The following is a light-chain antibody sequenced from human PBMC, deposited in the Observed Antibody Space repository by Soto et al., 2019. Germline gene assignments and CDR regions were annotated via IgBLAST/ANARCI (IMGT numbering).Light chain of an antibody. CDR1: NIGSKN. V-gene: IGLV3-9*01. CDR3: QVWDSSTRV. Sequence: SYELTQPLSVSVALGQTARITCGGNNIGSKNVHWYQQKPGQAPVLVIYRDNNRASGIPERFSGSNSGNTATLTISRAQAGDEADYYCQVWDSSTRVFGGGTKLTVL. CDR2: RDN. J-gene: IGLJ3*02.